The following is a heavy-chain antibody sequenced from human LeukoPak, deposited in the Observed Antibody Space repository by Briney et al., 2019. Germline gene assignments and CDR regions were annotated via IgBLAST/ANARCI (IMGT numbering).Heavy chain of an antibody. CDR2: IYHSGST. Sequence: SETLSLTCTVSGGSISTYYWNWIRQPPGKGLEWIGYIYHSGSTNYNPSLQSRVTISVDTSKNQFSLKLSSVTAADTAVYYCARHPYSGSAYYYYDMDVWGQGTTVTVSS. V-gene: IGHV4-59*08. D-gene: IGHD5-12*01. CDR3: ARHPYSGSAYYYYDMDV. J-gene: IGHJ6*02. CDR1: GGSISTYY.